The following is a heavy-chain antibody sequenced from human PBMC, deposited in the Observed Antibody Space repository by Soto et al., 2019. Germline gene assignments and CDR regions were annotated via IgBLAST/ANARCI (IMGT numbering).Heavy chain of an antibody. Sequence: SETLSLTCAVYGESFSGYFWSRIRQPPGKGLEWIGELTRSGDTNYNPSFKSRVTLSVDTSKKQFSLKRSSGPAAHTAVYYCARGRSLERPFLQWSNPGVDVWGPEPTLTVS. CDR2: LTRSGDT. CDR3: ARGRSLERPFLQWSNPGVDV. V-gene: IGHV4-34*01. CDR1: GESFSGYF. J-gene: IGHJ6*02. D-gene: IGHD3-3*02.